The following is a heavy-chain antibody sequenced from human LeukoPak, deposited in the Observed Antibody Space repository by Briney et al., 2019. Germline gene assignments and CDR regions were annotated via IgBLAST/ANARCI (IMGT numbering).Heavy chain of an antibody. Sequence: SETLSLTCAVYGGSFSGYYWSWIRQPPGKGLEWIGEINHSGSTNYNPSLKSRVTISVDTSKNQFSLKLSSATAADTAVYYCARGRKYYYDSSGYYPWGQGTLVTVSS. V-gene: IGHV4-34*01. CDR3: ARGRKYYYDSSGYYP. D-gene: IGHD3-22*01. J-gene: IGHJ5*02. CDR1: GGSFSGYY. CDR2: INHSGST.